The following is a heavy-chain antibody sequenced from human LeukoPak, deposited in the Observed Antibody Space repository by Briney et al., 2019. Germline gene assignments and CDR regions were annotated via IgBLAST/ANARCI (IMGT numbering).Heavy chain of an antibody. J-gene: IGHJ4*02. Sequence: GGSLRLSCAASGFTFDDYGMSWVRQAPGKGLEWVSGINWNGGSTGYADSVKGRFTISRDNAKNSLYLQMNSLRAEDTALYYCARGGTPGYSSGRIDYWGQGTLVTVSS. CDR3: ARGGTPGYSSGRIDY. CDR1: GFTFDDYG. D-gene: IGHD6-19*01. V-gene: IGHV3-20*04. CDR2: INWNGGST.